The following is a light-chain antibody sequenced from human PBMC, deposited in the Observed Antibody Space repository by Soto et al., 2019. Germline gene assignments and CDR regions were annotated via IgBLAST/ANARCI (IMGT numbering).Light chain of an antibody. CDR3: GTWDTSLSAYV. V-gene: IGLV1-51*01. Sequence: QAVVTQPPSVSAAPGQKVTISCSGSSSNFGNDYVSWYQQLPGTAPKLLIYDNNKRPSAIPDRFSASKSGTSATLGITGLQTGDEADYYCGTWDTSLSAYVFGTGTKLTVL. J-gene: IGLJ1*01. CDR1: SSNFGNDY. CDR2: DNN.